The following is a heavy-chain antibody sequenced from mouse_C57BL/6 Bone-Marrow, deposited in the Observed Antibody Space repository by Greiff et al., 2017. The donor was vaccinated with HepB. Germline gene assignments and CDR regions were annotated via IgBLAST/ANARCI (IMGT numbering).Heavy chain of an antibody. CDR3: ASHSNWFAY. V-gene: IGHV2-2*01. J-gene: IGHJ3*01. CDR2: IWSGGST. D-gene: IGHD2-5*01. Sequence: QVHVKQSGPGLVQPSQSLSITCTVSGFSLTSYGVHWVRQSPGKGLEWLGVIWSGGSTDYNAAFISRLSISKDNSKSQVFFKMNSLQADETAIYYCASHSNWFAYWGQGTLVTVSA. CDR1: GFSLTSYG.